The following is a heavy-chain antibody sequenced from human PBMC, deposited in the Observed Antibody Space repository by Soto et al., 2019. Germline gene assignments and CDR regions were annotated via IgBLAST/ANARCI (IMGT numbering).Heavy chain of an antibody. CDR1: GFTVSNHY. J-gene: IGHJ4*02. D-gene: IGHD3-3*01. CDR3: ARYFYALSYKFDY. V-gene: IGHV3-66*01. CDR2: IHTGGST. Sequence: EVQLVESGGGLVQPGGSLRLSCAASGFTVSNHYMAWVRQAPGKGLAWVSVIHTGGSTYYADSVKVRFSISRDNSKNTLYLQMSSLRAEDTAVYYCARYFYALSYKFDYWGQGTLVTVSS.